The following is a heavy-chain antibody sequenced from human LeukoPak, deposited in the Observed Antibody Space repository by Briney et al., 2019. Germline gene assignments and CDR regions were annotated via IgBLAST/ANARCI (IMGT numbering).Heavy chain of an antibody. J-gene: IGHJ4*02. D-gene: IGHD1-7*01. CDR3: ARAPETGTGGIGFDY. Sequence: GASVKVSCKASGGTFSSYAISWVRQAPGQGPEWMGGIIPIFGTANYAQKFQGRVTITADKSTSTAYMELSSLRSEDTAVYYCARAPETGTGGIGFDYWGQGNLVTVSS. V-gene: IGHV1-69*06. CDR2: IIPIFGTA. CDR1: GGTFSSYA.